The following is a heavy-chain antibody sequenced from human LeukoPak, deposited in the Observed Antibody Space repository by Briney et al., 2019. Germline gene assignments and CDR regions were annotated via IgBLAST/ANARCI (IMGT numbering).Heavy chain of an antibody. CDR1: GYTFTGYY. J-gene: IGHJ6*02. CDR2: INPNSGGT. CDR3: ARIFSDDYGGRDYYYGMDV. V-gene: IGHV1-2*02. Sequence: ASVKVSCKASGYTFTGYYMHWVRQAPGQGLEWMGWINPNSGGTNYAQKFQGRVTMTRDTSISTAYMELSRLRSDDTAVYYCARIFSDDYGGRDYYYGMDVWGQGTTVAVSS. D-gene: IGHD4-23*01.